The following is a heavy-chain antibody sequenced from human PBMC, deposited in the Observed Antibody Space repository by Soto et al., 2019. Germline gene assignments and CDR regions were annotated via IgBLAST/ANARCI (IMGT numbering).Heavy chain of an antibody. CDR2: INHSGST. V-gene: IGHV4-34*01. D-gene: IGHD7-27*01. CDR1: RGSFRGYD. CDR3: ARRFSWGLTTFTFYFFDY. J-gene: IGHJ4*02. Sequence: SDTMEITRAVYRGSFRGYDGGGIRKNPGKGLEWIGEINHSGSTNYNPSLKSRVTISLDTSKDQFSLKLSSVTAADTAVYYCARRFSWGLTTFTFYFFDYWGQGTLVTVSS.